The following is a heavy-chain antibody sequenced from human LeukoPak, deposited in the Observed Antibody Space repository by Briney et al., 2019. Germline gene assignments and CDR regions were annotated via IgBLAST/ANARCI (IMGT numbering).Heavy chain of an antibody. V-gene: IGHV3-7*01. CDR2: IKQDGSEK. J-gene: IGHJ6*02. CDR3: ARDQHTRYCSSTSCYFDYYYGMDV. CDR1: GFTFSSYW. D-gene: IGHD2-2*01. Sequence: GGSLRLSCAASGFTFSSYWMSWVRQAPGKGLEWVANIKQDGSEKYYVDSVKGRFTISRDNAKNSLYLQMNSLRAEDTAVYYCARDQHTRYCSSTSCYFDYYYGMDVWGRGTTVTVSS.